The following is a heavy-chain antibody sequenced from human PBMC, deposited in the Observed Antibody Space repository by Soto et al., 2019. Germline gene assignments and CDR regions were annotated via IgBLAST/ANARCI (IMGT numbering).Heavy chain of an antibody. J-gene: IGHJ4*02. CDR1: GGSISSGDYY. CDR2: IYYSGST. Sequence: SETLSLTCTVSGGSISSGDYYWSWIRQPPGKGLEWVGYIYYSGSTYYNPSLKSQVTISVDTSKNQFSLKLSSVTAADAAVFYCARTYYYDTSGYSTLDYWGQGALVTVS. D-gene: IGHD3-22*01. V-gene: IGHV4-30-4*01. CDR3: ARTYYYDTSGYSTLDY.